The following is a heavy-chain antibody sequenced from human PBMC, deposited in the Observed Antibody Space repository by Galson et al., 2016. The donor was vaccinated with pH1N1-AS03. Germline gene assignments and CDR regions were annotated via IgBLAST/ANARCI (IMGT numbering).Heavy chain of an antibody. CDR2: INAGNGNA. CDR3: TGDRQQRFDY. CDR1: GYTLTTYS. D-gene: IGHD1-1*01. V-gene: IGHV1-3*01. Sequence: SVKVSYKASGYTLTTYSMHWVRQAPGQRPEWMGWINAGNGNAGYSRSFQGRVTITRDTSANLGYLEVISLIFEATAVYYCTGDRQQRFDYWGQGTLVTVSS. J-gene: IGHJ4*02.